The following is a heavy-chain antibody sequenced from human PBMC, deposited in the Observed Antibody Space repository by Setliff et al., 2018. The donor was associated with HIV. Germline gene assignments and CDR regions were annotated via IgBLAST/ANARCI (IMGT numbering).Heavy chain of an antibody. Sequence: HGESLKISCKGSGYSFTSYWIAWVRQMPGKGLEWMGIIYPGDSHTGYSPSFQGQVTFSADKSISTAYLQWSSLKASDTAIYYCTRHILAYCAGDCYPLDYWGQGTLVTVSS. CDR1: GYSFTSYW. CDR3: TRHILAYCAGDCYPLDY. J-gene: IGHJ4*02. CDR2: IYPGDSHT. D-gene: IGHD2-21*02. V-gene: IGHV5-51*01.